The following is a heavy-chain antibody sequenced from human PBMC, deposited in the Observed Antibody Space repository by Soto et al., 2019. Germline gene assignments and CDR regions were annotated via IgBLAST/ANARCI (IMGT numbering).Heavy chain of an antibody. Sequence: EVQLVESGGGLVKPGGSLRLSCAASGFTFSSYSMNWVRQAPGKGLEWVSSISSSSSYIYYADSVKGRFTISRDNAKNSXXXXXXXXXXXXXXXXXXXXXXXXXXXGDSVHYWGQGTLVTVSS. D-gene: IGHD2-21*01. CDR2: ISSSSSYI. CDR1: GFTFSSYS. CDR3: XXXXXXXXXGDSVHY. V-gene: IGHV3-21*01. J-gene: IGHJ4*02.